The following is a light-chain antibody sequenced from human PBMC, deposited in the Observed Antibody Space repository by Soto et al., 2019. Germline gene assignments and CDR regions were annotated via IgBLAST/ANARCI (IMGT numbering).Light chain of an antibody. V-gene: IGKV1-6*01. CDR1: QDIRTE. Sequence: AIPMTQSPSSLSASVGDRVTITCRASQDIRTELGWYQQKPGNAPKLLIYATSILQSGVPSRFSGIGSGTDFTLTISSLQPEDFATYYCLQDYRYPRTFGQGTKVEI. J-gene: IGKJ1*01. CDR3: LQDYRYPRT. CDR2: ATS.